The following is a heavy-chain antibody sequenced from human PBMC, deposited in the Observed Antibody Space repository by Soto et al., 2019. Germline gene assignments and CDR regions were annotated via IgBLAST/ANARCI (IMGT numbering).Heavy chain of an antibody. V-gene: IGHV3-7*01. CDR1: GFTFSTYW. CDR2: IKQDGSEK. Sequence: GGSLRLSCAASGFTFSTYWMNWVRQAPGKGLEWVAKIKQDGSEKYYADSVKGRFAISRDNAKNTLYLQMNSLRDEDTAVYYCAKDGMWRYYYDSSAPDAFDLWGQGTMVTVSS. J-gene: IGHJ3*01. D-gene: IGHD3-22*01. CDR3: AKDGMWRYYYDSSAPDAFDL.